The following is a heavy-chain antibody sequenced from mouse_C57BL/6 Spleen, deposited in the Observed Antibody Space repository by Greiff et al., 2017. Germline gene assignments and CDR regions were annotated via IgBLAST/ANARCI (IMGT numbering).Heavy chain of an antibody. J-gene: IGHJ2*01. V-gene: IGHV1-26*01. Sequence: EVQLQQSGPELVKPGASVKISCKASGYTFTDYYMNWVKQSHGKSLEWIGDINPNNGGTSYNQKFKGKATLTVDKSSSTAYMELRSLTSEDSAVYYCASYGEYWGQGTTLTVSS. CDR2: INPNNGGT. D-gene: IGHD1-1*02. CDR1: GYTFTDYY. CDR3: ASYGEY.